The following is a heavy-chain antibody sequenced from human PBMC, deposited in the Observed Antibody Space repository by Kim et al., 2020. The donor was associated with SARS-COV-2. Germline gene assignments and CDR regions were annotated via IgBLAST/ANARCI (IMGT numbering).Heavy chain of an antibody. J-gene: IGHJ3*02. D-gene: IGHD3-10*01. Sequence: SETLSLTCAVYGGSFSGYYWSWIRQPPGKGLEWIGEINHSGSTNYNPSLKSRVTISVDTSKNQFSLKLSSVTAADTAVYYCARGRRRGGAYGSGSRHDAFDIWGQGTMVTVSS. V-gene: IGHV4-34*01. CDR3: ARGRRRGGAYGSGSRHDAFDI. CDR1: GGSFSGYY. CDR2: INHSGST.